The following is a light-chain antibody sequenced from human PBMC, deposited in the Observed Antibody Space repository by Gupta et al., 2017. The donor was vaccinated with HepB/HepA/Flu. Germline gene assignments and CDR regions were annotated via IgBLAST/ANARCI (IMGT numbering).Light chain of an antibody. CDR1: QSISSY. J-gene: IGKJ4*01. Sequence: DIQMTPSPSSLSASVGDRVTITCRASQSISSYLNWYQQKPGKAPKLLIYAASSLQSGVPSRFSGSGSGTDFTLTISRLQPEDFATYYCQQRDSTPITFGGGTKVDIK. V-gene: IGKV1-39*01. CDR3: QQRDSTPIT. CDR2: AAS.